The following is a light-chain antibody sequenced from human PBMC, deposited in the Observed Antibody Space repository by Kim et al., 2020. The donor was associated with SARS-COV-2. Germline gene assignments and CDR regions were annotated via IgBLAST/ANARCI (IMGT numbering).Light chain of an antibody. V-gene: IGLV3-19*01. Sequence: SSELTQDPAVSVALGQTVRITCQGDSLRSYYATWYQQKPGQAPILVIYGKNNRPSGIPDRFSGSSSGNTASLTLPGTQAGDEAHYYCNSRDSNDNVVFGG. CDR2: GKN. CDR1: SLRSYY. J-gene: IGLJ2*01. CDR3: NSRDSNDNVV.